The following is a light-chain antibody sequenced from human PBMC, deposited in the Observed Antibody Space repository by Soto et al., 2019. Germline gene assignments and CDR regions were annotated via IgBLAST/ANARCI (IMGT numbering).Light chain of an antibody. CDR2: AAS. J-gene: IGKJ4*01. V-gene: IGKV1-12*01. CDR1: QGISSW. Sequence: DLQMTQAPSSVSASVGDRVTITCRASQGISSWVAWYQQKTGKAPKLLIYAASSLQSGVPSRFSGSGSGTDFTIPISRLQPEDFAPYYCQQADSFPLTLGGGTKVEIK. CDR3: QQADSFPLT.